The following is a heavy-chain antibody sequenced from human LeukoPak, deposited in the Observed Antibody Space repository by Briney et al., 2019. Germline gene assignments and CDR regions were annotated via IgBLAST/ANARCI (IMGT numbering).Heavy chain of an antibody. CDR1: GGTFSSYA. D-gene: IGHD2-2*01. V-gene: IGHV1-69*04. J-gene: IGHJ4*02. CDR3: ARGGNEGYCSSTSCESAQRYFDY. CDR2: IIPILGIA. Sequence: ASVKVSCKASGGTFSSYAISWVRQAPGQGLERMGRIIPILGIANYAQKFQGRVTITADKSTSTAYMELSSLRSEDTAVYYCARGGNEGYCSSTSCESAQRYFDYWGQGTLVTVSS.